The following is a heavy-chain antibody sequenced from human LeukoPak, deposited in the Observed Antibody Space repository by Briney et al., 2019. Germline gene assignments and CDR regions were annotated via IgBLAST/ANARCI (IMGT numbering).Heavy chain of an antibody. CDR2: IWYDGSNK. D-gene: IGHD3-3*01. V-gene: IGHV3-33*06. CDR3: AKDERSITIFGVVISDAFDI. Sequence: PGRSLRLSCAASGFTFSSYGMDWVRQPPGKGLEWVAVIWYDGSNKYYADSVKGRFTISRDNSKNTLYLQMNSLRAEDTAVYYCAKDERSITIFGVVISDAFDIWGQGTMVTVSS. J-gene: IGHJ3*02. CDR1: GFTFSSYG.